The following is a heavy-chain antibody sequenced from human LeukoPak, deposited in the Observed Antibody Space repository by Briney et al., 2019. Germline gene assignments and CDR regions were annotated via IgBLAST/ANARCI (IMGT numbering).Heavy chain of an antibody. Sequence: SETLSLTCTVSGYSISSGYYWGWIRQPPGKGLEWIGSICHSGSTYYNPSLKSRVTISVDTSKNQFSLKLSSVTAADTAVYYCATDSNYYDSSGYYPINDAFDIWGQGTMVTVSS. CDR3: ATDSNYYDSSGYYPINDAFDI. CDR2: ICHSGST. J-gene: IGHJ3*02. CDR1: GYSISSGYY. D-gene: IGHD3-22*01. V-gene: IGHV4-38-2*02.